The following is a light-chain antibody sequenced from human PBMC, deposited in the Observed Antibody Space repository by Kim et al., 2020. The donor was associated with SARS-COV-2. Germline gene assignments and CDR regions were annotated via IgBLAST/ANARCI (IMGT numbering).Light chain of an antibody. CDR3: QQFNSYPIT. CDR1: QGISSA. V-gene: IGKV1-13*02. CDR2: DAS. Sequence: AAVGDRVTITCRARQGISSALAWYQQKPGKAPKLLIDDASNLESGVPSRFSGSGSGTDFTLTITRLQPEDFATYCWQQFNSYPITFGQGTRLEIK. J-gene: IGKJ5*01.